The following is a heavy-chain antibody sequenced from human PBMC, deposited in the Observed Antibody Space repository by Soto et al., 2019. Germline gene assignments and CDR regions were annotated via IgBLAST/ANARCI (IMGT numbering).Heavy chain of an antibody. Sequence: SETLSLTCAISGDSVSSNSAAWNWIRQSPSRGLEWLGRTYYRAKWYNDYAVFLKKRITINPDTSKNQFSLQLNSVTPEDKAVYYCARGGRDGSGWGYYYYYYMDVWGKGTTVTVSS. CDR3: ARGGRDGSGWGYYYYYYMDV. CDR1: GDSVSSNSAA. J-gene: IGHJ6*03. D-gene: IGHD6-19*01. CDR2: TYYRAKWYN. V-gene: IGHV6-1*01.